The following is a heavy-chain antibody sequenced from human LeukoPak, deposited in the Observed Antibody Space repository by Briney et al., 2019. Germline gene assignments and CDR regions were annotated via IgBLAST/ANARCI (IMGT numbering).Heavy chain of an antibody. V-gene: IGHV3-48*01. CDR1: GFTVSSNY. Sequence: PGGSLRLSCAASGFTVSSNYMSWVRQAPGKGLEWVSYISSSSSTIYYADSVKGRFTISRDNAKNSLYLQMNSLRAEDTAVYYCAREDGYGDFGPNNWFDPWGQGTLVTVSS. J-gene: IGHJ5*02. CDR3: AREDGYGDFGPNNWFDP. CDR2: ISSSSSTI. D-gene: IGHD4-17*01.